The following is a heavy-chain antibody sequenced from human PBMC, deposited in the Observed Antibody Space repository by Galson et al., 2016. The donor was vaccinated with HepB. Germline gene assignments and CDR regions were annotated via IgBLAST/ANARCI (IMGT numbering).Heavy chain of an antibody. CDR2: ISYDGSNK. V-gene: IGHV3-30*18. J-gene: IGHJ4*02. CDR3: AKDDPYGGNSGYDY. CDR1: GFPFSNFG. Sequence: SLRLSCAASGFPFSNFGMHWVRQAPGKGLEWVAVISYDGSNKYYADSVKGRFTISRDNSKNTLYLQMNSLRAEDTAVYYCAKDDPYGGNSGYDYWGQGTLVTVSS. D-gene: IGHD4-23*01.